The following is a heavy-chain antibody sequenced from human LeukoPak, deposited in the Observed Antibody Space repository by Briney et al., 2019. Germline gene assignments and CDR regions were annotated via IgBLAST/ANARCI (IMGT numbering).Heavy chain of an antibody. Sequence: PGGSLRLSCAASGFTFSSYSMDWVRQAPVKGLEWVSSTSSSSSYKYYADSVKGRFTISRDNAKNSLYLQMNSLRAEDTAVYYCARDQYDFRSGYSGPLADYWGQGTLVTVSS. CDR1: GFTFSSYS. D-gene: IGHD3-3*01. CDR2: TSSSSSYK. CDR3: ARDQYDFRSGYSGPLADY. V-gene: IGHV3-21*06. J-gene: IGHJ4*02.